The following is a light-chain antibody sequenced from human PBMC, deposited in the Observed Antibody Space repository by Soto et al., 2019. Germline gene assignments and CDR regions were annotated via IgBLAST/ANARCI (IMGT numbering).Light chain of an antibody. Sequence: QSVLTHPPSASGTPGQRVTISCSGSSSNIGSNYVCWYQHLPGTAPKLLIYSNNQRPSGVPDRFSGSKSGNTASLTISGLQAEDEADYYCSSYRSVGSLVFGTGTKVTV. CDR1: SSNIGSNY. CDR3: SSYRSVGSLV. J-gene: IGLJ1*01. V-gene: IGLV1-47*02. CDR2: SNN.